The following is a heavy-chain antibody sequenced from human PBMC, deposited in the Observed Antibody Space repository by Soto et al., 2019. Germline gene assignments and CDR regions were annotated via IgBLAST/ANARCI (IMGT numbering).Heavy chain of an antibody. CDR3: ARDILTGYYMYEGDNWFDP. J-gene: IGHJ5*02. Sequence: SETLSLTCTVSGGSISSYYWSWIRQTPGKGLEWIGYIYYSGSTNYNPSLKSRVTISVDTSKNQFSLKLSSVTVADTAVYYCARDILTGYYMYEGDNWFDPWGQGTLVTVSS. V-gene: IGHV4-59*01. CDR1: GGSISSYY. CDR2: IYYSGST. D-gene: IGHD3-9*01.